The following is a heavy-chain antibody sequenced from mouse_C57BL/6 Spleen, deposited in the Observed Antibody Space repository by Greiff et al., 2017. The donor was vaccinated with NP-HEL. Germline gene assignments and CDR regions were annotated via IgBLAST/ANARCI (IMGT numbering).Heavy chain of an antibody. CDR2: IYPGSGNT. CDR3: ARRGYSNYAWFAY. D-gene: IGHD2-5*01. V-gene: IGHV1-76*01. J-gene: IGHJ3*01. Sequence: QVQLKESGAELVRPGASVKLSCKASGYTFTDYYINWVKQRPGQGLEWIARIYPGSGNTYYNEKFKGKATLTAEKSSSTAYMQLSSLTSEDSAVYFCARRGYSNYAWFAYWGQGTLVTVSA. CDR1: GYTFTDYY.